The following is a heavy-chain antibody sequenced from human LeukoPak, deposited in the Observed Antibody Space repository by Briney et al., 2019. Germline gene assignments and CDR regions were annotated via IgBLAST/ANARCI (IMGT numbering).Heavy chain of an antibody. CDR2: VRYEESIK. D-gene: IGHD3-22*01. Sequence: GGSLRLSCAASGFVFSGYGMHWVRQAPGKGGEWGGFVRYEESIKYYADSGKGGVTISIDNSRYTLYLQMTSLRAEDTAAYYCAKDMLDSSGYSGAFDIWGQGTMVSVSS. J-gene: IGHJ3*02. CDR1: GFVFSGYG. V-gene: IGHV3-30*02. CDR3: AKDMLDSSGYSGAFDI.